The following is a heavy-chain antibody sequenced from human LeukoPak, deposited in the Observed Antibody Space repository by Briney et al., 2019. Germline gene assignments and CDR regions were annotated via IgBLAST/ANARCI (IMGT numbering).Heavy chain of an antibody. J-gene: IGHJ6*02. CDR1: GFSFDDYG. V-gene: IGHV3-43*02. D-gene: IGHD2-8*01. CDR2: VSGDGGRT. CDR3: AKDQSQYGTGMDV. Sequence: PGGSLRLSCAASGFSFDDYGMHWVRQAPGKGLEWVSLVSGDGGRTFYADSVKGRFTISRDNSKNSLYLQMNSLRTEDAALYYCAKDQSQYGTGMDVWGQGTTVTVSS.